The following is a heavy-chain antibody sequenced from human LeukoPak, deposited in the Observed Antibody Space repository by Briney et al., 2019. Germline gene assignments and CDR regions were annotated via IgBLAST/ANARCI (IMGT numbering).Heavy chain of an antibody. Sequence: ASVKVSCKASGYTFTSYGISWVRQATGQGLEWMGWLNPNNGNTGYAQKFQGRVTITRNTSINTAYMELGSLRSEDTAVYYCARMTVSGRDNWFDPWGQGTLVTVSS. CDR3: ARMTVSGRDNWFDP. J-gene: IGHJ5*02. D-gene: IGHD6-19*01. CDR1: GYTFTSYG. CDR2: LNPNNGNT. V-gene: IGHV1-8*03.